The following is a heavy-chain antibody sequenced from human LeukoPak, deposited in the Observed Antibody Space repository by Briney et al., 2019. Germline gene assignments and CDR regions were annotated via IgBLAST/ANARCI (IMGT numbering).Heavy chain of an antibody. D-gene: IGHD1-26*01. CDR2: IIPIFGTA. V-gene: IGHV1-69*05. CDR1: GGTFSRYA. CDR3: ARESSGRRGYYYYYMDV. Sequence: ASVKVSCKASGGTFSRYAISWVRQAPGQGLEWMGGIIPIFGTANYAQKFQGRVTITTDESTSTAYMELSSLRSEDTAVYYCARESSGRRGYYYYYMDVWGKGTTVTVSS. J-gene: IGHJ6*03.